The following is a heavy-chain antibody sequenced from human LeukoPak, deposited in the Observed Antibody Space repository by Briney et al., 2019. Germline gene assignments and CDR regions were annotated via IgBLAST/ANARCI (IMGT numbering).Heavy chain of an antibody. CDR3: ARVLGNYCSGGSCYPDWYFDL. D-gene: IGHD2-15*01. V-gene: IGHV4-30-4*01. CDR1: GGSISSGDYY. CDR2: IYYSGST. Sequence: PSETLSLTCTVSGGSISSGDYYWSWIRQPPGKGLEWIGYIYYSGSTYHNPSLKSRVTISVDTSKNQFSLKLSSVTAADTAVYYCARVLGNYCSGGSCYPDWYFDLWGRGTLVTVSS. J-gene: IGHJ2*01.